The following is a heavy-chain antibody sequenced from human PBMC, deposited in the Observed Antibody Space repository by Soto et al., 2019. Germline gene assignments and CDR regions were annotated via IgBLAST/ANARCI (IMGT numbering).Heavy chain of an antibody. Sequence: QVQLQESGPGLVKPSETLSLTCTVSGGSISSYYWSWIRQPPGKGLEWIGYIYYSGSTNYNPSLKSRVTISVDTSKNQFSLKLSSVTAADTAVYYCARDEPLLGIAHAFVIWGQGTMVTVSS. CDR3: ARDEPLLGIAHAFVI. V-gene: IGHV4-59*01. J-gene: IGHJ3*02. CDR1: GGSISSYY. CDR2: IYYSGST. D-gene: IGHD7-27*01.